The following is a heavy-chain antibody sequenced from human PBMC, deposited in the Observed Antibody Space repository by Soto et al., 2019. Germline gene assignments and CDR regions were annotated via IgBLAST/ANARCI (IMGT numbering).Heavy chain of an antibody. CDR1: GYTFPRYY. J-gene: IGHJ4*02. D-gene: IGHD1-7*01. Sequence: ASVKVSYNASGYTFPRYYMHWVRQGPGQGLEWMGIINPSGGSTSYAQKFQGRVTMTRDTSTSTVYMELSSLRSEDTAMYYCARVPPITGTTGFDYWGQGTLVTVSS. CDR3: ARVPPITGTTGFDY. CDR2: INPSGGST. V-gene: IGHV1-46*01.